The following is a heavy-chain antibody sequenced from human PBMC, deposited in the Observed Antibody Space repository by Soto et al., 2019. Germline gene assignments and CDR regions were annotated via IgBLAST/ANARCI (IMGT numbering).Heavy chain of an antibody. CDR2: ISGSGGGT. CDR3: AKDFESCVNPNWFSP. Sequence: PGGSRRLSCAASGFTFSSYAMPWVSRAQGKGLEWVSTISGSGGGTYYAESVKGRFTISRDRSKSTVYLQMNSLRAEDTAVYYCAKDFESCVNPNWFSPWGQGTLVTVSS. J-gene: IGHJ5*02. V-gene: IGHV3-23*01. D-gene: IGHD3-16*02. CDR1: GFTFSSYA.